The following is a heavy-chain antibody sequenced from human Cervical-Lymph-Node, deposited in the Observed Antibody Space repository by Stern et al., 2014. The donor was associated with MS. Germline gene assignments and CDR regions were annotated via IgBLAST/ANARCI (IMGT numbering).Heavy chain of an antibody. V-gene: IGHV2-70*11. CDR1: GFSLTTSAMS. Sequence: ESGPALVKPTQTLTLTYTFSGFSLTTSAMSVSWIRQPPGKALEWLARIGWDGDKYYSTSLRTRLTISKDTSSNQVVLILTDMDPVDTATYYCARMTGRGDYYYYSGLDVWGQGTTVTVSS. D-gene: IGHD3-10*01. J-gene: IGHJ6*02. CDR3: ARMTGRGDYYYYSGLDV. CDR2: IGWDGDK.